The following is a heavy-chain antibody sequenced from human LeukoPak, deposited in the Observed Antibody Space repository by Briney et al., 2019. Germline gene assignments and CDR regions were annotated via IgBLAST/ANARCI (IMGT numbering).Heavy chain of an antibody. D-gene: IGHD3-22*01. Sequence: SQTLSLTCTVSGGSISSGDYYWSWIRQPPGKGLEWIGYIYYSGSTYYNPSLKSRVTISVDTSKNQFSLKLSSVTAADTAVYYCASSSGFYWYFDLWGRGTLVTVSS. CDR1: GGSISSGDYY. CDR2: IYYSGST. CDR3: ASSSGFYWYFDL. V-gene: IGHV4-30-4*01. J-gene: IGHJ2*01.